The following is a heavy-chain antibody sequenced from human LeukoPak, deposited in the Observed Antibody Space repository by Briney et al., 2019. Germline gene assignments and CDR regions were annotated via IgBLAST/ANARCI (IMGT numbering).Heavy chain of an antibody. J-gene: IGHJ5*02. CDR3: AKNMDRITMVRGVTTSPNWFDP. CDR1: GFTFSTYA. V-gene: IGHV3-23*01. Sequence: AEGSLRLSCAASGFTFSTYAMSWVRQAPGKGLEWVSAISGSGIGTYYADSVKGRFTISRDNSKNKLYLQMSSLRAEDTALYYCAKNMDRITMVRGVTTSPNWFDPWGQGTLVTVSS. D-gene: IGHD3-10*01. CDR2: ISGSGIGT.